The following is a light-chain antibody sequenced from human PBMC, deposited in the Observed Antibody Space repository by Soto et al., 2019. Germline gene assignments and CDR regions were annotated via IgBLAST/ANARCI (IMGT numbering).Light chain of an antibody. CDR2: GAS. J-gene: IGKJ2*01. Sequence: EIVMTQSPATLSVSPGERATLSCRASQSVSSNLASYQQKPGQAPRLLIYGASTRDTGIPARFSGSGSGTEFTLTISSLQSEDFAVYYCQQYNNWPPYTFGQGTKLEIK. CDR1: QSVSSN. V-gene: IGKV3-15*01. CDR3: QQYNNWPPYT.